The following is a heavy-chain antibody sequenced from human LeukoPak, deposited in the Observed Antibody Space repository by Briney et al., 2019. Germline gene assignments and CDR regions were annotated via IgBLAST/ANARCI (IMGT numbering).Heavy chain of an antibody. CDR1: GFAFSNFA. J-gene: IGHJ4*02. Sequence: PGRSLRLSCAASGFAFSNFAMQWVRQAPGKGLEWVALISYDGNNKYYADSVKGRFTISRDNSKNTLYLQMNSLGAEDTAVYYCVRTWGSGYSAPPGDWGQGSLVTVSS. V-gene: IGHV3-30-3*01. CDR3: VRTWGSGYSAPPGD. CDR2: ISYDGNNK. D-gene: IGHD6-13*01.